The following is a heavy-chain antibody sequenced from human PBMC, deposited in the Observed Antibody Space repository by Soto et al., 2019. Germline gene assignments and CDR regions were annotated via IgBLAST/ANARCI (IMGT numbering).Heavy chain of an antibody. D-gene: IGHD6-19*01. CDR3: ANFRSSGRYYFDY. Sequence: VQLLESGGGLVQPGGSLRLSCAASGFTFSSYAMSWVRQAPGKGLEWVSAISGSGGSTYYADSVKGRFTISRDNSKNTLYLQMNSLRAEDTAVYYCANFRSSGRYYFDYWGQGTLVTVSS. CDR1: GFTFSSYA. V-gene: IGHV3-23*01. CDR2: ISGSGGST. J-gene: IGHJ4*02.